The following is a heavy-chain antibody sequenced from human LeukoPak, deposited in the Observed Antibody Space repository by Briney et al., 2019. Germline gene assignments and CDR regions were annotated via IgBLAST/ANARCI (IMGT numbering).Heavy chain of an antibody. CDR3: ARALGGTTPPGWFDP. CDR1: GGTFSSYA. J-gene: IGHJ5*02. V-gene: IGHV1-69*13. CDR2: IIPIFGTA. D-gene: IGHD1-26*01. Sequence: SVKVSCKASGGTFSSYAISWVRQAPGQGLEWMGGIIPIFGTANYAQKFQGRVTITADESTSTAYMELSSLRSEDTAVYYCARALGGTTPPGWFDPWGQGTLVTVSS.